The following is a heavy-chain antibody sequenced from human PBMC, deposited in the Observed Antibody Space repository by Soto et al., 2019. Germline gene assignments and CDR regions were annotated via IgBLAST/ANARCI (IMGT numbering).Heavy chain of an antibody. V-gene: IGHV3-30*18. CDR3: AKDKGPYYDFWSGQRWFDP. Sequence: GSLRPSCAASGFTFSTHGMHWVRQAPGKGPEWVAVISHDGSKKYYVESVEGRFSISRDNSKSIVHLQMNNVRTEDTAVYYCAKDKGPYYDFWSGQRWFDPWGQGTLVTVSS. CDR2: ISHDGSKK. CDR1: GFTFSTHG. D-gene: IGHD3-3*01. J-gene: IGHJ5*02.